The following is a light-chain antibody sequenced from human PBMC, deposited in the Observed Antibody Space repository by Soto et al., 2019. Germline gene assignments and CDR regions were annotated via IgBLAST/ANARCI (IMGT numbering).Light chain of an antibody. V-gene: IGKV3-20*01. CDR2: DAS. CDR1: QNVARNY. Sequence: ENVLTQSPGTLSLSPGESATLSCRASQNVARNYLAWFQQRPGQAPRLLIYDASTRATGIPERFSGSGSGTDFTLTISRLEPEDFAVYFCQQYATSPLAFGGGTKVDIK. J-gene: IGKJ4*01. CDR3: QQYATSPLA.